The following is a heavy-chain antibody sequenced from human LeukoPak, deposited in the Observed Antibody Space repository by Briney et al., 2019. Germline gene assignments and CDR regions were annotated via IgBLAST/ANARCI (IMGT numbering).Heavy chain of an antibody. V-gene: IGHV4-4*07. CDR1: GGSISSYY. Sequence: SETLSLTCTVSGGSISSYYWSWIRQPAGKGLEWIGRIYTSGSTNYNPSLKSRVTMSVDTSKNQFSLKLSSVTAADTAAYYCARGAVRGVATITMATYYYYYMDVWGKGTTVTVSS. CDR2: IYTSGST. CDR3: ARGAVRGVATITMATYYYYYMDV. J-gene: IGHJ6*03. D-gene: IGHD5-12*01.